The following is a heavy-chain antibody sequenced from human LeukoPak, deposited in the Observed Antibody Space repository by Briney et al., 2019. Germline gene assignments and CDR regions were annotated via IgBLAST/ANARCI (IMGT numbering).Heavy chain of an antibody. Sequence: GASVEVSCKASGYTFTSYDINWVRQAPGQGLEWMGGIIPIFGTPKYAQKYQGRVTVTADESTSTAYMELSSLTSEDTAVYYCARDNKWELFALDYWGQGTLVTVSS. V-gene: IGHV1-69*13. CDR2: IIPIFGTP. D-gene: IGHD1-26*01. CDR3: ARDNKWELFALDY. J-gene: IGHJ4*02. CDR1: GYTFTSYD.